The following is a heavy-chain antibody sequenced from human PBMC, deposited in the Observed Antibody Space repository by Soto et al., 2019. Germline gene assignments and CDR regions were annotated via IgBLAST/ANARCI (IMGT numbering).Heavy chain of an antibody. CDR2: IYSGGSA. V-gene: IGHV3-53*01. CDR3: ARVDDGSRDYFDY. D-gene: IGHD1-26*01. CDR1: GFTVSSHY. Sequence: EVQLVESGGGLIQPGGSLRLSCAASGFTVSSHYMSWVRQAPGKGLEWVSVIYSGGSAYYADSVKGRFTISRDNSKNTVFLQMNSLRVEDTAVYYCARVDDGSRDYFDYWGQGTMVTVSS. J-gene: IGHJ4*02.